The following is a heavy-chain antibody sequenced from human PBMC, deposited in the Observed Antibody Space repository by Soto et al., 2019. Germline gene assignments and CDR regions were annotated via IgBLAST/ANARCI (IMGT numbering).Heavy chain of an antibody. CDR1: GVSISSGGYY. D-gene: IGHD1-26*01. CDR3: ARDLRYFYFDY. CDR2: IYYSGST. J-gene: IGHJ4*02. Sequence: SETLSLTCTVSGVSISSGGYYWSWIRQHPGKGLEWIGYIYYSGSTYYNPSLKSRVTISVDTSKNQFSLKLSSVTAADTAVYYCARDLRYFYFDYWGQGTLVTVSS. V-gene: IGHV4-31*03.